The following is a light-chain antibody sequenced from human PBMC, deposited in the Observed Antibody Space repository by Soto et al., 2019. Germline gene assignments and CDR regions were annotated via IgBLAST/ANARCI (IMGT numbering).Light chain of an antibody. Sequence: SYELIQPPSVSVSPGQTASITCSGDKLGDKYACWYQQKPGQSPVLVIYQDNKRPSGIPERFSGSNSGNTATLTISGTQAMDEADYYCQAWDTNIAIFGGGTKLTVL. V-gene: IGLV3-1*01. CDR2: QDN. CDR1: KLGDKY. J-gene: IGLJ2*01. CDR3: QAWDTNIAI.